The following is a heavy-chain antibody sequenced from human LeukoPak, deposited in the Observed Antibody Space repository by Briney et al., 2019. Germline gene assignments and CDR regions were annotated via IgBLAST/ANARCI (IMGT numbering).Heavy chain of an antibody. CDR1: GFTFSSYG. CDR3: ARGRRSYGFWYFDY. CDR2: IGTAGDT. D-gene: IGHD5-18*01. Sequence: GGSLRLSCAASGFTFSSYGMHWVRQATGKGLEWVSAIGTAGDTYYPGSVKGRFTISRENAKNSLYLQMNSLRAGDTAVYYCARGRRSYGFWYFDYWGQGTLVTVSS. J-gene: IGHJ4*02. V-gene: IGHV3-13*01.